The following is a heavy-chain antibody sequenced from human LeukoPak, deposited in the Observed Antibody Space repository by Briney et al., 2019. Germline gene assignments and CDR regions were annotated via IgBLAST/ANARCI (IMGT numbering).Heavy chain of an antibody. CDR2: IYYSGST. Sequence: SGTLSLTCTVSGGSISGYYWSWIRQPPGKGLEWIGYIYYSGSTNYNPSLKSRVTISVDTSKNQFSLKLSSVTAADTAVYYCAREGTAMVPDAFDIWGQGTMVTVSS. CDR3: AREGTAMVPDAFDI. D-gene: IGHD5-18*01. V-gene: IGHV4-59*01. CDR1: GGSISGYY. J-gene: IGHJ3*02.